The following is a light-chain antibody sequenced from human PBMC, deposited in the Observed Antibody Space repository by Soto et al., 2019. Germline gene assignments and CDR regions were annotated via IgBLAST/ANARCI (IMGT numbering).Light chain of an antibody. Sequence: QSVLTQPPSVSGAPGQRVTISCNGSSSNIGAGYDVHWYQQLPGTAPKLLIYGDNNRPSGVPDRFSGSKSGTSASLAITGLQAEDEADYYCQSSDSSLSGWGIFGGGTKLTVL. CDR1: SSNIGAGYD. CDR3: QSSDSSLSGWGI. CDR2: GDN. V-gene: IGLV1-40*01. J-gene: IGLJ2*01.